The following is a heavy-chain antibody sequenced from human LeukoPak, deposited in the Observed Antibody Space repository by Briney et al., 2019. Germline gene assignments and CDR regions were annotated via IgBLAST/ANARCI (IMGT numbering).Heavy chain of an antibody. Sequence: GGSLRLSCVASGFTFSIYTMSWVRQAPGKGLEWVSSITSSSSSMYSADSVKGRFTISRDNAKNSLYLQMNSLRAEDTAVYYCARDLQYSSGWHDYWGQGTLVTVSS. CDR3: ARDLQYSSGWHDY. CDR2: ITSSSSSM. V-gene: IGHV3-21*01. D-gene: IGHD6-19*01. CDR1: GFTFSIYT. J-gene: IGHJ4*02.